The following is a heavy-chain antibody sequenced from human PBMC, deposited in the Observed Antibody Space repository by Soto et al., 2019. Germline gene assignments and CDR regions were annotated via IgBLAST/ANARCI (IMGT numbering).Heavy chain of an antibody. Sequence: GGSLRLSCAASGFTFSSYEMNWVRQAPGKGLEWVSYISSSGSTIYYADSVKGRFTISRDNAKNSLYLQMNSLRAEDTAVYYCARGHGYDSSGYTGYYYYGMDVWGQGTTVTVSS. CDR2: ISSSGSTI. CDR1: GFTFSSYE. D-gene: IGHD3-22*01. V-gene: IGHV3-48*03. J-gene: IGHJ6*02. CDR3: ARGHGYDSSGYTGYYYYGMDV.